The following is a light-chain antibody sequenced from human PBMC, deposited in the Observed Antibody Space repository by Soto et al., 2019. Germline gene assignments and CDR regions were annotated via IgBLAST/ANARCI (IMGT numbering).Light chain of an antibody. J-gene: IGKJ1*01. CDR3: QHYKMYSPWT. CDR2: GAT. V-gene: IGKV1-6*01. CDR1: QGIRND. Sequence: AIQMTQSPSSLSASVGDRVTITCRASQGIRNDLDWYQQKPGKAPKLLIYGATSLQTGVPSRFSGSGSGTDFTLTISSLQPDDFATYYCQHYKMYSPWTFGQGTKVDI.